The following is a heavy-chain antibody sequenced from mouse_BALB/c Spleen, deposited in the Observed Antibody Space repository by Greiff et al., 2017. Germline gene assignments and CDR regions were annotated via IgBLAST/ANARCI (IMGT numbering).Heavy chain of an antibody. J-gene: IGHJ2*01. CDR3: AREGSSGYFDY. CDR1: GFSLTGYG. Sequence: VQGVESGPGLVAPSQSLSITCTVSGFSLTGYGVNWVRQPPGKGLEWLGMIWGDGSTDYNSALKSRLSISKDNSKSQVFLKMNSLQTDDTARYYCAREGSSGYFDYWGQGTTLTVSS. CDR2: IWGDGST. D-gene: IGHD3-1*01. V-gene: IGHV2-6-7*01.